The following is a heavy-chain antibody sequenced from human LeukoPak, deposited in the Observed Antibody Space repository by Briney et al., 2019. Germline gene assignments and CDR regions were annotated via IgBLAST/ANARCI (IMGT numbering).Heavy chain of an antibody. CDR3: AGNSGNYTIDY. Sequence: SETLSLTCTVSGGSISSGGYYWSWIRQHPGKGLEWIGYIYYSGSTYYNPSLKSRVTISVDTSKNQFSLKLSSVTAADTAVYYCAGNSGNYTIDYWGQGTLVTVSS. J-gene: IGHJ4*02. V-gene: IGHV4-31*03. CDR1: GGSISSGGYY. D-gene: IGHD1-26*01. CDR2: IYYSGST.